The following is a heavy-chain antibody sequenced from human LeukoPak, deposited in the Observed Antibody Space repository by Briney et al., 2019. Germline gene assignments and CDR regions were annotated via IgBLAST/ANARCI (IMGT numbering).Heavy chain of an antibody. V-gene: IGHV3-48*02. CDR1: GFTFSNAW. D-gene: IGHD1-26*01. Sequence: GGSLRLSCAASGFTFSNAWMNWVRQAPGKGLEWVSHITASGTAMFYADSVKGRFTIFRDNAKNSLYLQMNSLRDEDTAVYYCASSGSYRFDYWGQGTLVTVSS. CDR3: ASSGSYRFDY. CDR2: ITASGTAM. J-gene: IGHJ4*02.